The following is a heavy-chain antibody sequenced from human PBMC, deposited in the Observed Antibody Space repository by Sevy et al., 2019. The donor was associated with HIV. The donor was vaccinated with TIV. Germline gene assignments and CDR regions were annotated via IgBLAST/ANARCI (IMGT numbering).Heavy chain of an antibody. D-gene: IGHD3-3*01. J-gene: IGHJ4*02. CDR1: GFTFSNAW. CDR2: ISGHGGST. CDR3: AGGFWSGFDY. V-gene: IGHV3-23*01. Sequence: GGSLRLSCAASGFTFSNAWMSWVRQAPGKGLEWVSTISGHGGSTYYADSVKGRFTISRDNSRKTLDLEMNSLRAEDAAIYYCAGGFWSGFDYWGQGSLVTVSS.